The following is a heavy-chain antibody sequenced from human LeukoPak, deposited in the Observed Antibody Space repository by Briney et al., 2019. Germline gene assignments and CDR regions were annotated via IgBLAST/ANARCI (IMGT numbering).Heavy chain of an antibody. D-gene: IGHD2-15*01. CDR1: GFTFSSYA. V-gene: IGHV3-23*01. Sequence: GGSLRLSCAASGFTFSSYAMSWVRQAPGKGLEWVSAISGSGGSTYYADSVKGRFTISRDNSKNTLYLQMNSLRAEDTAVYYCAKDPPGGYCSGGSCWGGWGQETLVTVSS. CDR2: ISGSGGST. J-gene: IGHJ4*02. CDR3: AKDPPGGYCSGGSCWGG.